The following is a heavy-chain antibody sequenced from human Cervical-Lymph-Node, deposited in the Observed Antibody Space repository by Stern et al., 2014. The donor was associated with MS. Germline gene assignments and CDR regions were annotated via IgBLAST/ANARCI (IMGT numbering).Heavy chain of an antibody. D-gene: IGHD1-26*01. CDR1: GFTFSTYA. CDR2: ISGSGGGT. Sequence: EVQLVESGGGLVQPGGSLRLSCAASGFTFSTYAMSWVRQAPGKGLEWVSAISGSGGGTYYADSVKGRFTISRDNSRNTLYLQMNSLRGEDTAVYYCAKAVGASPRCFDFWGRGTLVTVSS. V-gene: IGHV3-23*04. J-gene: IGHJ4*02. CDR3: AKAVGASPRCFDF.